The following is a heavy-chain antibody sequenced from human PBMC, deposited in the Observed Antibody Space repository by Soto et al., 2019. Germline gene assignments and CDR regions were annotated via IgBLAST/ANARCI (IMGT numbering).Heavy chain of an antibody. CDR2: IYYSGST. J-gene: IGHJ4*02. CDR3: ARDSGYDPEHPFDY. V-gene: IGHV4-39*02. D-gene: IGHD5-12*01. CDR1: GGSISSSSYY. Sequence: SETLSLTCTVSGGSISSSSYYWGWIRQPPGKGLEWIGSIYYSGSTYYNPSLKSRVTISVDTSKNQFSLKLSTVTAADTAVYYCARDSGYDPEHPFDYSRQGTLVTVSS.